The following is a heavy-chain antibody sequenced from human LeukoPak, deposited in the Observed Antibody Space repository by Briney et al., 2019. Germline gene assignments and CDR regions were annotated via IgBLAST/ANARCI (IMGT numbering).Heavy chain of an antibody. CDR3: ASEGWPAANMDV. V-gene: IGHV3-7*01. D-gene: IGHD2-2*01. J-gene: IGHJ6*03. CDR2: IKQDGSEK. Sequence: GGSLRLSCAASGFTFSSYWMSWVRQAPGKGLEWVANIKQDGSEKYYVDSVKGRFTISRDNAKSSLYLQMNSLRAEDTAVYYCASEGWPAANMDVWGKGTTVTVSS. CDR1: GFTFSSYW.